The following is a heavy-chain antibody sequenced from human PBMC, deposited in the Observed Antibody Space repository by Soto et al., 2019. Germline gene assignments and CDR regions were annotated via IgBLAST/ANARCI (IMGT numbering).Heavy chain of an antibody. CDR3: ARDPSFWNLGDYYCMDV. V-gene: IGHV1-69*08. Sequence: QVQLVQSGAEVKKPGSSVKVSCTASGGTFSSYTISWVRQAPGQGLEWMGRIIPILGIANYAQKFQGRVTITADKSTSTDYMELSSLGSDVTAVYYCARDPSFWNLGDYYCMDVWGEGTTVTVSS. J-gene: IGHJ6*03. CDR2: IIPILGIA. D-gene: IGHD3-3*01. CDR1: GGTFSSYT.